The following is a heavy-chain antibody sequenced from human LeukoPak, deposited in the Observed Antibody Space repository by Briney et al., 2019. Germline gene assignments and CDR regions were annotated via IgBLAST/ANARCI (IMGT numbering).Heavy chain of an antibody. V-gene: IGHV3-48*03. Sequence: GGSLRLSCAASGFTFSSYEMNWVRQAPGKGLEWVSYISSSGSTTYYADSVKGRFTISRDNAKNSLYLQMNSLRGEDTAVYFCARGGAVAGLYWGQGTLVTVSS. J-gene: IGHJ4*02. CDR3: ARGGAVAGLY. CDR2: ISSSGSTT. CDR1: GFTFSSYE. D-gene: IGHD6-19*01.